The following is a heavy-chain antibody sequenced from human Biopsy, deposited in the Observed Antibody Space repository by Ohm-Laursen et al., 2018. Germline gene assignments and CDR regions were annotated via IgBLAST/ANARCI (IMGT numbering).Heavy chain of an antibody. CDR2: GDWDDYK. CDR1: GFSLSARGMC. V-gene: IGHV2-70*11. J-gene: IGHJ6*02. CDR3: ARTPILIVSAGLVYRHRRHLQGMDV. Sequence: PTQTLTLTCSFSGFSLSARGMCVSWIRQAPGKALEWLVRGDWDDYKDYSASLQTKLSISKDTSNDQVVLTVNNVDPADTATYYCARTPILIVSAGLVYRHRRHLQGMDVWGQGIAVTVS. D-gene: IGHD6-13*01.